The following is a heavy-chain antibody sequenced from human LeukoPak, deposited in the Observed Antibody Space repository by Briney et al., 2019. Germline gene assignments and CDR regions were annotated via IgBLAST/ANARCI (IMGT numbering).Heavy chain of an antibody. J-gene: IGHJ3*02. CDR2: IKQDGSEK. CDR1: GFTFSSYW. CDR3: ARDDYYDSSGPSAFDI. V-gene: IGHV3-7*01. D-gene: IGHD3-22*01. Sequence: GGSLRLSCAASGFTFSSYWMSWVRQAPGKGLEWVANIKQDGSEKYYVDSVKGRFTTSRDNTKNSLYLQMNSLRAEDTAVYYCARDDYYDSSGPSAFDIWGQGTMVTVSS.